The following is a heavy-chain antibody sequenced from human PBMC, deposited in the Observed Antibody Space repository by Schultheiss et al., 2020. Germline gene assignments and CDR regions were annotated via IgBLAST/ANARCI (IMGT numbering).Heavy chain of an antibody. CDR1: GFTFSSYG. CDR3: AKDYYGSGSYSPALDY. D-gene: IGHD3-10*01. V-gene: IGHV3-30*18. J-gene: IGHJ4*02. CDR2: ISYDGSNK. Sequence: WGSLRLSCAASGFTFSSYGMHWVRQAPGKGLEWVAVISYDGSNKYYADSVKGRFTISRDNSKNTLYLQMNSLRAEDTAVYYCAKDYYGSGSYSPALDYWGQGTLVTVSS.